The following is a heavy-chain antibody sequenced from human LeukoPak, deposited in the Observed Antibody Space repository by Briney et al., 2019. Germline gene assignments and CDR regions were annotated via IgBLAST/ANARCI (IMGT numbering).Heavy chain of an antibody. CDR3: ARVTVPAAPKYYFDY. D-gene: IGHD2-2*01. CDR2: INPNSGGT. Sequence: ASVKVSCKASGYTFTGYYMHWVRQAPGQGLEWMGWINPNSGGTNYAQKFQGRVTMTRDTSISTAYMELSRLRSDDTAVYYCARVTVPAAPKYYFDYWGQGTLVTVSS. J-gene: IGHJ4*02. CDR1: GYTFTGYY. V-gene: IGHV1-2*02.